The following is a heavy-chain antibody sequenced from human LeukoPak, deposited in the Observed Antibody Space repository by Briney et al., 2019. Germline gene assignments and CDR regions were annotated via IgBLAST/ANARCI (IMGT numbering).Heavy chain of an antibody. V-gene: IGHV4-34*01. Sequence: SETLSLTCAVYGGSFSGYYWSWIRQPPGEGLGWIGEINDSGSTNYKPYLKSRVTISVDTSKNQFSLKLSSVTAADTAVYYCARDGISYGGTDAFDIWGQGTMVTVSS. D-gene: IGHD5-18*01. J-gene: IGHJ3*02. CDR3: ARDGISYGGTDAFDI. CDR2: INDSGST. CDR1: GGSFSGYY.